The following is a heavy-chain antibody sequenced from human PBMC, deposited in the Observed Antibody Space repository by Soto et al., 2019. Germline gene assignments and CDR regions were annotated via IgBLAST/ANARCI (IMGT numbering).Heavy chain of an antibody. CDR3: ARDNVRSVSYLYYYCMDV. J-gene: IGHJ6*02. D-gene: IGHD1-26*01. CDR1: GGSISSYY. CDR2: IYYSGST. V-gene: IGHV4-59*01. Sequence: QVQLQESGPGLVKPSETLSLTCTVSGGSISSYYWSWIRQPPGKGLEWIGYIYYSGSTNYNPSLKSRVTISVDTSKNQFSLKLSSVTAADTAVYYCARDNVRSVSYLYYYCMDVWGQGTTVTVSS.